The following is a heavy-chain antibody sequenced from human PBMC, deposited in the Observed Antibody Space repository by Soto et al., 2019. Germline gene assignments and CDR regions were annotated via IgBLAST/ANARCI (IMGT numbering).Heavy chain of an antibody. D-gene: IGHD4-17*01. J-gene: IGHJ6*02. V-gene: IGHV5-51*01. CDR1: TSYW. CDR2: IYPGDSDT. Sequence: TSYWIGWVRQMPGKGLEWMGIIYPGDSDTRYSPSFQGQVTISADKSISTAYLQWSSLKASDTAMYYCARAAMTTVVTPYYYYGMDVWGQGTTVTVSS. CDR3: ARAAMTTVVTPYYYYGMDV.